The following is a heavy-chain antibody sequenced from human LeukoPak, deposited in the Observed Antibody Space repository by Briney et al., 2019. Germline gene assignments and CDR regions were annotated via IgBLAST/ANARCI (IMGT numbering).Heavy chain of an antibody. D-gene: IGHD5-18*01. CDR2: IYYSGST. CDR3: ARDNGYSYGSDMYWDFGL. CDR1: GGSLRNYY. V-gene: IGHV4-59*01. Sequence: PSETLSLTCTVSGGSLRNYYWSWIRQPPGKGLEWIGYIYYSGSTNYNPSLKSRVTKSVETSKNQFSMKLSSVTAADTAVYYCARDNGYSYGSDMYWDFGLWGRGKLVTVSS. J-gene: IGHJ2*01.